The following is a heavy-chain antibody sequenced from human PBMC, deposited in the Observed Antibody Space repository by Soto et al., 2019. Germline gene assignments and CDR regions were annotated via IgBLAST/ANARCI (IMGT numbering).Heavy chain of an antibody. J-gene: IGHJ5*02. CDR1: GGSITSGGYY. CDR3: ARDTTIFGLALQKGFDP. CDR2: IFYTGTT. Sequence: SETLSLTCTVSGGSITSGGYYWNWIRQHPGKGLEWIGYIFYTGTTRYNSALQSRVSISVDSTKNHFSLKLTSVTAADTAVYYCARDTTIFGLALQKGFDPWGPGTLVTVSS. V-gene: IGHV4-31*03. D-gene: IGHD3-3*01.